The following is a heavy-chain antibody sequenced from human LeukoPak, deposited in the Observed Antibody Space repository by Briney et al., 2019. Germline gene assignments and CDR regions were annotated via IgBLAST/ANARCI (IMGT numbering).Heavy chain of an antibody. Sequence: SETLSLTCTVSGGSISSYYWSWIRQPPGKGLEWIGYISYSGSTNYNPSLKSRVTMSVDTSKNQFSLKLTSVTAADTAVYYCARTRAYGGRPDYWGQGTLVTVSS. D-gene: IGHD4-23*01. CDR2: ISYSGST. CDR3: ARTRAYGGRPDY. J-gene: IGHJ4*02. V-gene: IGHV4-59*01. CDR1: GGSISSYY.